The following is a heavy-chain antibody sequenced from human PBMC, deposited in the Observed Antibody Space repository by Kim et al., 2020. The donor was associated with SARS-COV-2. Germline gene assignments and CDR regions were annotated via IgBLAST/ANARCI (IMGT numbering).Heavy chain of an antibody. CDR3: ARVPLMVRGPTPAFYGMDV. CDR1: GGSISSYY. CDR2: IDYSGST. Sequence: SETLSLTCTVSGGSISSYYWSWIRQPPGKGLEWIGYIDYSGSTNYNPSLKSRVTISVDTSKNQFSLKLSSVTAADTAVYYCARVPLMVRGPTPAFYGMDVWGQGTTVTVSS. V-gene: IGHV4-59*01. D-gene: IGHD3-10*01. J-gene: IGHJ6*02.